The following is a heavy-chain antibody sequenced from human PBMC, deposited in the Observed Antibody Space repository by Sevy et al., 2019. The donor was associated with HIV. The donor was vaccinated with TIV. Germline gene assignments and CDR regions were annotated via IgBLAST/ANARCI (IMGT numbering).Heavy chain of an antibody. Sequence: GGSLRLFCVASGFSLSDYAMHWVRQGPDKGLAWVAVISFDGGNTYYSDAVEGRFTISRDNSKNTVFLQMNSLSPDDTALYYCARGPYNSGLRFDFWGQGTLVTVSS. CDR2: ISFDGGNT. D-gene: IGHD5-12*01. J-gene: IGHJ4*02. V-gene: IGHV3-30-3*01. CDR1: GFSLSDYA. CDR3: ARGPYNSGLRFDF.